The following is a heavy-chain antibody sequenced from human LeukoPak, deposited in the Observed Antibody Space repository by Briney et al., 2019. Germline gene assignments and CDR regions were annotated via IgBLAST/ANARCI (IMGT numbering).Heavy chain of an antibody. CDR3: ARPPSRGYSSSFEY. J-gene: IGHJ4*02. Sequence: GESLKISCKGSGYSFPTYWIAWVRQMPGKGLEWMGIIYPDESNIRYSPSFQGQVTISADKSISTAYLQWSSLKAADTAMYYCARPPSRGYSSSFEYWGQGTLVTVSS. CDR1: GYSFPTYW. D-gene: IGHD2-2*03. V-gene: IGHV5-51*01. CDR2: IYPDESNI.